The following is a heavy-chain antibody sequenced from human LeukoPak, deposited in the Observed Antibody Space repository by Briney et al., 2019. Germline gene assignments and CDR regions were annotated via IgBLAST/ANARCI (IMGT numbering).Heavy chain of an antibody. CDR3: ARGDGYSNYARI. D-gene: IGHD4-11*01. V-gene: IGHV1-2*02. CDR1: GYTFTDYH. J-gene: IGHJ4*02. CDR2: INPNSGGT. Sequence: ASVKVSCKASGYTFTDYHMHWVRQAPGQGLEWMGWINPNSGGTNYAQKFQGRVTMTRDTSISTAYMELSRLRSDDTAVYYCARGDGYSNYARIWGQGTLVTVSS.